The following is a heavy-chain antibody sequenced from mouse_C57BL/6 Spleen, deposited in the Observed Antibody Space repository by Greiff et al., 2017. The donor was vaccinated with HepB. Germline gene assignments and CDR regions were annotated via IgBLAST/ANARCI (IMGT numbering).Heavy chain of an antibody. Sequence: VQLQQSGPELVKPGASVKIPCKASGYKFTDYNMDWVKQSHGKSLEWIGDINPNNGGTIYNQKFKGKATLTVDKSSSTAYMELRSLTSEDTAVYYCARPDYYGISYFDYWGQGTTLTVSS. CDR3: ARPDYYGISYFDY. J-gene: IGHJ2*01. CDR2: INPNNGGT. V-gene: IGHV1-18*01. CDR1: GYKFTDYN. D-gene: IGHD1-1*01.